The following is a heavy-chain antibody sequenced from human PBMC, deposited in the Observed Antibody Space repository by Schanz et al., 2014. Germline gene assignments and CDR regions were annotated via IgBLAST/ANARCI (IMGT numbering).Heavy chain of an antibody. D-gene: IGHD4-17*01. J-gene: IGHJ4*02. CDR2: IIPFLGIA. Sequence: QVQLVQSGAEVKKPGASVKVSCKASGHTFTRYGINWGRQAPGQGLEWMRRIIPFLGIANYAQKCQGRVTITADRSTSTTYMELSSLRSEDTAVYYCARGYGDSPTDFWGQGTLVTVSS. CDR3: ARGYGDSPTDF. V-gene: IGHV1-69*04. CDR1: GHTFTRYG.